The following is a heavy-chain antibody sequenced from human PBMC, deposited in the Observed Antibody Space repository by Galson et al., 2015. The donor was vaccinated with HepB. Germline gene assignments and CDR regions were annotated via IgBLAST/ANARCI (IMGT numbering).Heavy chain of an antibody. D-gene: IGHD3-16*01. CDR2: IIPIFAIA. J-gene: IGHJ5*02. Sequence: SVKVSCKASGGTFSSYAISWVRQAPGQGLEWMGGIIPIFAIANYAQKFQGRVTITADKSTSTAYIELSSLKSEDTAVYYCASGGEAWFDPWGQGTLVTVSS. CDR1: GGTFSSYA. CDR3: ASGGEAWFDP. V-gene: IGHV1-69*10.